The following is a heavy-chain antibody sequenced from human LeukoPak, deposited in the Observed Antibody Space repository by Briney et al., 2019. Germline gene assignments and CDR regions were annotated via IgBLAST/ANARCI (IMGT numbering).Heavy chain of an antibody. CDR3: ARVVSGDYYYYYYMDV. CDR2: IYHSGTT. V-gene: IGHV4-4*02. D-gene: IGHD4-17*01. Sequence: SGTLSLTCAVSGASFSGTYWWSWVRKPPGKGLEGVGEIYHSGTTNYNPSLKSRVTISVDKSKNQFSLNLSSVTAADTAVYYCARVVSGDYYYYYYMDVWGKGTTVTISS. CDR1: GASFSGTYW. J-gene: IGHJ6*03.